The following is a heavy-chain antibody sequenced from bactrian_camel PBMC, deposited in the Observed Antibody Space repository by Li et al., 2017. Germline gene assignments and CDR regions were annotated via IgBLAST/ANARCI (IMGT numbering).Heavy chain of an antibody. V-gene: IGHV3S1*01. J-gene: IGHJ4*01. CDR1: GYRDSANYC. Sequence: HVQLVESGGGSVQTGGSLRLSCAASPGYRDSANYCLGWFRQAPGKERERVASIYTGNGNEYYANSVKGRFTISQDSARNTLYLQMDSLKPEDTALYYCATVSESPYGGSCLTEYRYWGQGTQVTVS. CDR2: IYTGNGNE. CDR3: ATVSESPYGGSCLTEYRY. D-gene: IGHD6*01.